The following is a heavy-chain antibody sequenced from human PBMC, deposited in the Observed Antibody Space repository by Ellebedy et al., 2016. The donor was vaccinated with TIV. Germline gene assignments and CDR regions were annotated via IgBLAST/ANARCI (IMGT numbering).Heavy chain of an antibody. Sequence: GESLKISCVASGFSFSTFAMHWVRQAPGKGLEWVSAISNSGDTTYNADSLKARFTISRDKSRNTLYLQVNSLRAEDTAVYYCAKGGGWLYYFDYWGHGTLVTVSS. D-gene: IGHD6-19*01. V-gene: IGHV3-23*01. J-gene: IGHJ4*01. CDR3: AKGGGWLYYFDY. CDR1: GFSFSTFA. CDR2: ISNSGDTT.